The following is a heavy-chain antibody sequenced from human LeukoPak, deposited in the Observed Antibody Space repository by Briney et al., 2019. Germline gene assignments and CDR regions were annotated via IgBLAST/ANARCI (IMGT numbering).Heavy chain of an antibody. Sequence: GRSLRLSCAASGFTFSSYGMHWVRQAPGKGLEWVAVIWYDGSNKYYADSVKGRFTISRDNSKNTLYLQMNSLRAEDTAVYYCAKEYYDFWSGYPNDAFDIWGQGTMVTVSS. D-gene: IGHD3-3*01. CDR1: GFTFSSYG. J-gene: IGHJ3*02. V-gene: IGHV3-33*06. CDR3: AKEYYDFWSGYPNDAFDI. CDR2: IWYDGSNK.